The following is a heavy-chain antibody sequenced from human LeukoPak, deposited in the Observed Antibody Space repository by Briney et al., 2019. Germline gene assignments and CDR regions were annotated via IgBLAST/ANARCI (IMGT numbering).Heavy chain of an antibody. D-gene: IGHD5-18*01. J-gene: IGHJ4*02. V-gene: IGHV3-30*02. CDR1: GFTFSSYG. Sequence: GRSLRLSCAASGFTFSSYGMHWVRQAPGKGLEWVAFIRYDGSNKYYADSVKGRFTISRDNSKNTLYLQMNSLRAEDTAVYYCAKERDTAMVTIDYWGQGTLVTVSS. CDR3: AKERDTAMVTIDY. CDR2: IRYDGSNK.